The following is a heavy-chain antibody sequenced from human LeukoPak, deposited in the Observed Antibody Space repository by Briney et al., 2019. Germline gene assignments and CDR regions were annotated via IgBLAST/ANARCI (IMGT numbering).Heavy chain of an antibody. CDR2: INHSGST. D-gene: IGHD6-13*01. CDR1: GGSFSGYY. Sequence: SETLSLTCAVYGGSFSGYYWSWIRQPPGKGLEWIGEINHSGSTNYNPSLKSRVTISVDTSKNQFSLKLSSVTAADTAVYYCASSWYSSSWAYWGQGTLVTVSS. CDR3: ASSWYSSSWAY. J-gene: IGHJ4*02. V-gene: IGHV4-34*01.